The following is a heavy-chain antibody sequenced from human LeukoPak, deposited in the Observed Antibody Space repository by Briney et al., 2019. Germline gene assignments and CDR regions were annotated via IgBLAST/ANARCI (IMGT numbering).Heavy chain of an antibody. CDR3: ARADLDDYFDY. J-gene: IGHJ4*02. CDR2: ISYDGSNK. V-gene: IGHV3-30*01. CDR1: GFTFSSYA. Sequence: PGRSLRLSCAASGFTFSSYAMHWVRQAPGKGLEWVAVISYDGSNKYYADSVKGRFTISRDNSKNTLYLRMNSLRAEDTAVYYCARADLDDYFDYWGQGTLVTVSS.